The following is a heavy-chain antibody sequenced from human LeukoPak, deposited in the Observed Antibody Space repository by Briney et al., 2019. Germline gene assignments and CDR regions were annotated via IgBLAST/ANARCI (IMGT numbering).Heavy chain of an antibody. D-gene: IGHD2/OR15-2a*01. V-gene: IGHV1-2*02. J-gene: IGHJ4*02. Sequence: GASVKVSCKASGYTFTGFYFHWMRQAPGQGLEWVGCIHPDTGGTNYAQKFQGRVIMTRDTSISTAYMELSRLRSDDTAVYYCARVSEYYYFDYWGQGTLVTVSS. CDR1: GYTFTGFY. CDR3: ARVSEYYYFDY. CDR2: IHPDTGGT.